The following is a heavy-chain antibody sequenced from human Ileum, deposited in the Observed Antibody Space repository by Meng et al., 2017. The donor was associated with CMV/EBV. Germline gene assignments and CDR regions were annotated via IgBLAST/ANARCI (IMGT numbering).Heavy chain of an antibody. Sequence: GGSLRLSCAASGFTFSSYWMSWVRQAPGKGLEWVANIKQDGSEKYYVDSVKGRFTISRDNAKNSLYLQMNSLRAEDTAVYYCARDPRGSYYDFWSGYSFGPALGPWGQGTLVTVSS. CDR2: IKQDGSEK. V-gene: IGHV3-7*01. CDR1: GFTFSSYW. J-gene: IGHJ5*02. D-gene: IGHD3-3*01. CDR3: ARDPRGSYYDFWSGYSFGPALGP.